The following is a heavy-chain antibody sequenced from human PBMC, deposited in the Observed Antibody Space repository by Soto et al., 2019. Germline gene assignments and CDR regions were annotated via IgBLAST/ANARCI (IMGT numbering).Heavy chain of an antibody. J-gene: IGHJ6*02. CDR2: INHSGST. V-gene: IGHV4-34*01. Sequence: SETLSLTCAVYGGSFSGYYWSWIRQPPGKGLEWIGEINHSGSTNYNPSLESRVTISVDTSKNQFSLKLSSVTAADTAVYYCARERRMYYYYGMDVWGQGTTVTVSS. CDR1: GGSFSGYY. CDR3: ARERRMYYYYGMDV.